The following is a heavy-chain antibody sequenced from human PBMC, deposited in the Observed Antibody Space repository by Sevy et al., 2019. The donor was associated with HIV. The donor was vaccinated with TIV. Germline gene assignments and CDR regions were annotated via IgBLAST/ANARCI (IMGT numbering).Heavy chain of an antibody. CDR2: ISYDGSDK. V-gene: IGHV3-30-3*01. CDR1: GFAFSNYYA. D-gene: IGHD4-17*01. CDR3: ARPGANYVDHYFFSAMDV. Sequence: GGSLRLSCAASGFAFSNYYAMHWVRQAPGKGLEWVALISYDGSDKYYADSVKGRFTVSRDNLKNTLFLQMNSLTTEDTAVYYCARPGANYVDHYFFSAMDVWGQGTTVTVSS. J-gene: IGHJ6*02.